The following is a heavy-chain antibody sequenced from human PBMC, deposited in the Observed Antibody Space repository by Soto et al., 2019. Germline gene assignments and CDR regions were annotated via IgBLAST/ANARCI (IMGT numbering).Heavy chain of an antibody. D-gene: IGHD3-3*01. V-gene: IGHV1-3*01. J-gene: IGHJ4*02. CDR2: INAGNGNT. CDR3: ARGDYDFWSGLGRFDY. Sequence: ASVKVSCKASGYTFTSYAMHWVRQAPGQRLEWMGWINAGNGNTKYSQKFQGRVTITMDTSASTAYMELSSLRSEDTAVYYCARGDYDFWSGLGRFDYWGQGTLVTVS. CDR1: GYTFTSYA.